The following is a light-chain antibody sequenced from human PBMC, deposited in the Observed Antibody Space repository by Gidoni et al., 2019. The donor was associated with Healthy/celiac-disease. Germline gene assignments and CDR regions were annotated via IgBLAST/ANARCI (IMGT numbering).Light chain of an antibody. V-gene: IGKV3-11*01. Sequence: EIVLPQSPATLSLSPGERATISCRASQSVSSYLAWYQQKPGQAPRLLIYDASNRATGIPARFSGSGSGTDFTLTISSLEPEDFAVYYCQQRSNWPGTFGQGTKVEIK. CDR2: DAS. CDR1: QSVSSY. CDR3: QQRSNWPGT. J-gene: IGKJ1*01.